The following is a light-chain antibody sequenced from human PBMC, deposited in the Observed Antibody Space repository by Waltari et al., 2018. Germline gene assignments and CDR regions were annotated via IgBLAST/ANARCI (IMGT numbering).Light chain of an antibody. V-gene: IGKV3-15*01. CDR1: QSVSSN. CDR2: GAS. J-gene: IGKJ1*01. CDR3: QQYNNWPRT. Sequence: EIVMTQSPATLSVSPGERATLSCRPSQSVSSNLAWYQQTPGQAPRLLLYGASTRATGIPARFSGSGSGTEFTLTISSLQSEDFAVYYCQQYNNWPRTFGQGTKVEIK.